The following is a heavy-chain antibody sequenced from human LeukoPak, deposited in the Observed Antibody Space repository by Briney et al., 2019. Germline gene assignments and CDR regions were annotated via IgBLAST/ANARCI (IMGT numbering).Heavy chain of an antibody. V-gene: IGHV1-3*01. Sequence: GASVKVSCKASGYTFTSYAMHWVRQAPGQRLEWMGWINAGNGNTKYSQKFQGRVTITRDTSASTVYMELSSLRSEDTAVYYCARDRRSSTSYGMDVWGQGTTVTVSS. CDR2: INAGNGNT. CDR1: GYTFTSYA. J-gene: IGHJ6*02. CDR3: ARDRRSSTSYGMDV. D-gene: IGHD2-2*01.